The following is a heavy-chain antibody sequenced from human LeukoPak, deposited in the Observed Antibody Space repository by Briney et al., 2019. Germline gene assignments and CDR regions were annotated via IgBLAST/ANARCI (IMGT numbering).Heavy chain of an antibody. Sequence: PGGSLRLSCAASGFTFTYAMNWVRQAPGKGLEWVAVIWYDGSNKYYADSVKGRFTISRDNSKNTLYLQMNSLRAEDTAVYYCARDLATIAAAAPGDYWGQGTLVTVSS. CDR2: IWYDGSNK. V-gene: IGHV3-33*08. D-gene: IGHD6-13*01. CDR3: ARDLATIAAAAPGDY. CDR1: GFTFTYA. J-gene: IGHJ4*02.